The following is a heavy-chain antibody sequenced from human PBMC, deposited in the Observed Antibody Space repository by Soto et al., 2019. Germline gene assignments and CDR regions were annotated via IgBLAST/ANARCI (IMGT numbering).Heavy chain of an antibody. V-gene: IGHV4-34*01. D-gene: IGHD3-3*01. J-gene: IGHJ4*02. CDR3: ARATYYDFWSGYYTRIRYFDY. CDR1: GGSFSGYY. Sequence: QVQLQQWGAGLLKPSETLSLTCAVYGGSFSGYYWSWIRQPPGKGLEWIGEINHSGSTNYNPSLKSRVTISVDTSKNQFSLKLSSVTAAATAVYYCARATYYDFWSGYYTRIRYFDYWGQGTLVTVSS. CDR2: INHSGST.